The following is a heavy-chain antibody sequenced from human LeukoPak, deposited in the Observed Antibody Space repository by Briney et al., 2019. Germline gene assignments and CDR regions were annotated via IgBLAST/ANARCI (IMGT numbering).Heavy chain of an antibody. CDR3: TCSDY. CDR2: IRASGDNT. CDR1: GFSFSSYV. J-gene: IGHJ4*02. V-gene: IGHV3-23*01. Sequence: GGSLRLSCAASGFSFSSYVMSWVRQAPGKGLEWVSGIRASGDNTYYADSVKGRFTIARDNSKDTLSLQMNSLRAEDTAIYYCTCSDYWGQGTLVTVSS. D-gene: IGHD3-10*02.